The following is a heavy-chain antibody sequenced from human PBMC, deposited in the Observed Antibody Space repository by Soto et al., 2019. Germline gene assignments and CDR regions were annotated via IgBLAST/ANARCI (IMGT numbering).Heavy chain of an antibody. D-gene: IGHD1-26*01. CDR1: GFTFSSYG. Sequence: GGSLRLSCAASGFTFSSYGMHWVRQAPGKGLEWVAVISYDGSNRYYADSVKGRFTISRDNSKNTLYRQMNSLRDEDTAVYYCAKEWALQSYSNTGMDVWGQGTTDIVS. J-gene: IGHJ6*02. CDR2: ISYDGSNR. V-gene: IGHV3-30*18. CDR3: AKEWALQSYSNTGMDV.